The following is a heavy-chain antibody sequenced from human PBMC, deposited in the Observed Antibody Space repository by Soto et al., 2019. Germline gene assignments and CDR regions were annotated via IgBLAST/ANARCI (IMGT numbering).Heavy chain of an antibody. CDR1: GDSISNGGYY. Sequence: TSETLSLTCTVSGDSISNGGYYWTWIRQHPGKGLDWIGYIYYSGTTHYSPSLKRRVTISVDTSENQFSLKLSSVTAADTAVYFCARGVYYYDSSGYENLNWFDPWGQGTLVTVS. CDR3: ARGVYYYDSSGYENLNWFDP. CDR2: IYYSGTT. J-gene: IGHJ5*02. V-gene: IGHV4-31*03. D-gene: IGHD3-22*01.